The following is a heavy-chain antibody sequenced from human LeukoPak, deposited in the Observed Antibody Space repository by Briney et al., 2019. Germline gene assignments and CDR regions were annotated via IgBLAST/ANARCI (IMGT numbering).Heavy chain of an antibody. CDR3: AREGGYDFWSGPGMDA. J-gene: IGHJ6*02. Sequence: PGGSLRLSCAASGFSFSSYTMNWVRQAPGKGLEWVSSISTSSSYIYYADSVKGRFTISRDNAKNSLYLQMNSLRAEDTAVYYCAREGGYDFWSGPGMDAWGQGTTVTVSS. CDR2: ISTSSSYI. V-gene: IGHV3-21*01. CDR1: GFSFSSYT. D-gene: IGHD3-3*01.